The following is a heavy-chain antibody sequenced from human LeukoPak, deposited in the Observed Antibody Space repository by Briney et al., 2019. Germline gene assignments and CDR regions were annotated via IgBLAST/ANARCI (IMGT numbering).Heavy chain of an antibody. CDR3: ARSSRSTYYYDSSGYTTQYNWFDP. CDR2: INHSGST. CDR1: GGSFNNYY. D-gene: IGHD3-22*01. J-gene: IGHJ5*02. Sequence: SETLSLTCAVYGGSFNNYYYTWIRQTPGKGLEWIGEINHSGSTNYNPSLKSRVTISVDTSKNQFSLKLSSVTAADTAVYYCARSSRSTYYYDSSGYTTQYNWFDPWGQGTLVTVSS. V-gene: IGHV4-34*01.